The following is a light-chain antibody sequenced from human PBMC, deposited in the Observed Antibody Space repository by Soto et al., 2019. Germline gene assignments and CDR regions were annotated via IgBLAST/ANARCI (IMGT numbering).Light chain of an antibody. CDR2: YDS. CDR1: NIGTKS. Sequence: SYELTQPPSVSVAPGKTARITCGGNNIGTKSVHWYQQKPGQAPVLVIYYDSDRPSGIPERFSGSNSGNTATLTISRVEVRDEADYYCQVWDSSNDHVVFGGGTKLTVL. CDR3: QVWDSSNDHVV. J-gene: IGLJ2*01. V-gene: IGLV3-21*04.